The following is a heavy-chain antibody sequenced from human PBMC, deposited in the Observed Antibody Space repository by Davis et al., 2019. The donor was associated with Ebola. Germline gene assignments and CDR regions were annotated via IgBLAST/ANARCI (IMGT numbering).Heavy chain of an antibody. CDR2: IYYSGST. J-gene: IGHJ4*02. CDR3: ARLSCVSTGCEGGVDY. CDR1: GGSISSGGYY. D-gene: IGHD2-2*01. Sequence: SETLSLTCTVSGGSISSGGYYWSWIRQHPGKGLEWIGYIYYSGSTYYNPSLKSRVTISVDTSKNQFSLKLSSVTAADTAVYYCARLSCVSTGCEGGVDYWGQGTLVTVSS. V-gene: IGHV4-31*03.